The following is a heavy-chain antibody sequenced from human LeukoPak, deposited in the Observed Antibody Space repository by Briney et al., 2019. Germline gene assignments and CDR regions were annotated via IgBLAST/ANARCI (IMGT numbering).Heavy chain of an antibody. Sequence: PGGSLRLSCAASGFTFSSYGMHWVRQAPGKGLEWVADISYDGNNRYYADSVKGRFTISRDNSKNTLYLQINSLRPEDTAIFYCAKGGGDHWGYFHYLGQGTLVTVSS. CDR1: GFTFSSYG. V-gene: IGHV3-30*18. CDR3: AKGGGDHWGYFHY. D-gene: IGHD7-27*01. J-gene: IGHJ4*02. CDR2: ISYDGNNR.